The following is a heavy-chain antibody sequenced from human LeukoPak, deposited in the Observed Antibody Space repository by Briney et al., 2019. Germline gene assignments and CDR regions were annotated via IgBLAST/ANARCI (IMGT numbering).Heavy chain of an antibody. V-gene: IGHV3-7*01. CDR2: IKHDGSEK. D-gene: IGHD3-16*01. Sequence: GGSLRLSCVVSGFNFSNYWMNWVRQAPGKGLEWVTNIKHDGSEKYYVDSVKGRFSISRDNAKKSLYLQMNSLRAEDTAVYYCARALSHCLDYWGQGTLVTVSS. J-gene: IGHJ4*02. CDR3: ARALSHCLDY. CDR1: GFNFSNYW.